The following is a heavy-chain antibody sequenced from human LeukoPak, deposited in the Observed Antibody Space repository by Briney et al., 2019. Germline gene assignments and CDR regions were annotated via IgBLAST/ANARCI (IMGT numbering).Heavy chain of an antibody. D-gene: IGHD5-24*01. CDR1: GFTFSSYW. J-gene: IGHJ4*02. CDR2: IRNDGSDK. V-gene: IGHV3-30*02. CDR3: AKGDAN. Sequence: GGSLRLSCAASGFTFSSYWMSWVRQAPGKGLEWVAFIRNDGSDKYYADSVKGRFTISRDNSKSTLYLQMNSLRAEDTAVYYCAKGDANWGQGTLVTVSS.